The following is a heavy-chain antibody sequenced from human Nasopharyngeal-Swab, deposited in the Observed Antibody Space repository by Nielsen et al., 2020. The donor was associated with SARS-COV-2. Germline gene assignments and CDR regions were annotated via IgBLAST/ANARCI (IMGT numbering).Heavy chain of an antibody. J-gene: IGHJ4*02. V-gene: IGHV3-30*04. D-gene: IGHD3-22*01. Sequence: GSLKISCAASGFTFSSYAMHWVRQAPGKGLEWVAVISYDGSNKYYADSVKGRFTISRDNSKNTLYLQVNSLRAEDTAVYYCAREDGGDTMIVVVMVYWGQGTLVTVSS. CDR3: AREDGGDTMIVVVMVY. CDR1: GFTFSSYA. CDR2: ISYDGSNK.